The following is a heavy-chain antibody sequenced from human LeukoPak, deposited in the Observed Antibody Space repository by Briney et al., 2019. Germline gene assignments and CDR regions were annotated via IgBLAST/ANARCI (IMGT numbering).Heavy chain of an antibody. J-gene: IGHJ6*02. CDR3: ARVPRFLWFGESKNYYYYGMDV. CDR1: GGSFSGYY. Sequence: SETLSLTCAVYGGSFSGYYWNWIRQPPGKGLEWIGEINHSGSTNYNPSLKSRVTISVDTSKNQFSLKLSSVTAADTAVYYCARVPRFLWFGESKNYYYYGMDVWGQGTTVTVSS. V-gene: IGHV4-34*01. CDR2: INHSGST. D-gene: IGHD3-10*01.